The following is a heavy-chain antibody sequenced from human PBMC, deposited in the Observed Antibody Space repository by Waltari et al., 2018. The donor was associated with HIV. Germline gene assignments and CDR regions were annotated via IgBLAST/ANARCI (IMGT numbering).Heavy chain of an antibody. Sequence: QVQLVQSGASVKKPWGSVKVSCKASGYTFTSYDTHWVRRRTAQTLEWMGWMNPNSGNTGYAQKFQGRVTMTRNTSISTAYMELSSLRSEDTAVYYCARGRYYYDSSGYPLPLDYWGQGTLVTVSS. CDR2: MNPNSGNT. V-gene: IGHV1-8*01. CDR1: GYTFTSYD. D-gene: IGHD3-22*01. J-gene: IGHJ4*02. CDR3: ARGRYYYDSSGYPLPLDY.